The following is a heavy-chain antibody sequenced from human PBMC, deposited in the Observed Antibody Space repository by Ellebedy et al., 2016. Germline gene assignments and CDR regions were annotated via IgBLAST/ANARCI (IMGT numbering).Heavy chain of an antibody. D-gene: IGHD4-17*01. CDR2: VYGNDDK. CDR3: VHRTTVTSVDY. Sequence: SGPTLVKPTQTLTLTCTFSGFSLSTTAVVVGWVRQPPGKALEWLAFVYGNDDKRYSPSLKTRLTIPKDASKNQVVLTMTNMDPVDTATYYCVHRTTVTSVDYWGRGTLVTVSS. J-gene: IGHJ4*02. V-gene: IGHV2-5*01. CDR1: GFSLSTTAVV.